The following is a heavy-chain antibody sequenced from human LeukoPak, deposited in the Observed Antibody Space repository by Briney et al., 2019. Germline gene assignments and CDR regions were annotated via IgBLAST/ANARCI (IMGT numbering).Heavy chain of an antibody. Sequence: SETLSLTCTVSGGSISSGDYYWSWIRQPPGKGLEWIGHIYYSGSTYYNPSLKSRVTISVDTSKNQFSLKLSSVTAADTAVYYCARDVGYYDSSGPDAFDIWGQGTLVTVSS. CDR3: ARDVGYYDSSGPDAFDI. J-gene: IGHJ4*02. CDR1: GGSISSGDYY. D-gene: IGHD3-22*01. CDR2: IYYSGST. V-gene: IGHV4-30-4*08.